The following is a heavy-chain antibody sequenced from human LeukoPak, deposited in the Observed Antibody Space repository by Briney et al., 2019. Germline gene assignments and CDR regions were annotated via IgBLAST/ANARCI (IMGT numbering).Heavy chain of an antibody. D-gene: IGHD1-26*01. CDR2: ISCDGNNK. CDR3: ARDFGSHDYYYYYYMDV. J-gene: IGHJ6*03. Sequence: GGSLRLSCAASGFTFSSYGMHWVRQAPGKGLEWVADISCDGNNKYYADSVKGRFTISRDNSKNTLYLQMNSLRAEDTAVYYCARDFGSHDYYYYYYMDVWGKGTTVTVSS. CDR1: GFTFSSYG. V-gene: IGHV3-30*03.